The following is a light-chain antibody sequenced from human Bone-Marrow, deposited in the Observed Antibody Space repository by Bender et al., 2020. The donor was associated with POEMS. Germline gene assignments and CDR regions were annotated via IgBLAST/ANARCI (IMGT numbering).Light chain of an antibody. Sequence: ASLGASVKFTCTLNSRHSGRAVAWHQQQAGKGPRHLMKVNSDGSHTRGDGIPDRFSGSSSGAERYLTISSLQSDDEADYYCQTWGPGIRVFGGGSRLTVL. CDR3: QTWGPGIRV. CDR1: SRHSGRA. V-gene: IGLV4-69*01. J-gene: IGLJ3*02. CDR2: VNSDGSH.